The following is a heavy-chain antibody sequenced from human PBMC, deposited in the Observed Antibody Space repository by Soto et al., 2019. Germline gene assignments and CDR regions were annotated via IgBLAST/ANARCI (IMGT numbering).Heavy chain of an antibody. CDR1: GGSISSGGYS. CDR3: ARVRSGWGIDY. J-gene: IGHJ4*02. V-gene: IGHV4-30-2*01. D-gene: IGHD6-19*01. CDR2: IYHSGST. Sequence: QLHLQESGSGLVKPSQTLSLTCAVSGGSISSGGYSWSWIRQPPGKGLNYIGYIYHSGSTSYNPSLKRRVTIPVDRSKNQFSLKLSSVTAADTAVYYCARVRSGWGIDYWGQGTLVTVSS.